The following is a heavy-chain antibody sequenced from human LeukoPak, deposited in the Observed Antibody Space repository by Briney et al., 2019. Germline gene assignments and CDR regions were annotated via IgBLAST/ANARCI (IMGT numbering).Heavy chain of an antibody. CDR3: ARNGLTGAVRGAFDI. CDR2: ISSSSSYI. CDR1: GFTFSSYS. J-gene: IGHJ3*02. Sequence: GGSLRLSCAASGFTFSSYSMNWVRQAPGKGLEWVSSISSSSSYIYCADSVKGRFTISRDNAKNSLYLQMYSLRAEDTAVYYCARNGLTGAVRGAFDIWGQGTMVTVSS. V-gene: IGHV3-21*01. D-gene: IGHD1-26*01.